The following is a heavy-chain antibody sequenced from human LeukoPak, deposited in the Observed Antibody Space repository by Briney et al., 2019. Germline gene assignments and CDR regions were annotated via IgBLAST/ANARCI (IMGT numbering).Heavy chain of an antibody. Sequence: ASVKVSCKASGYTFTGYYMHWVRQAPGQGLEWLGRINPKTGGSNYAQNFKGRVTMTSDTSTTTAHMERSSLNSDDTAVYYCATLVSGINYWGQGPLVTVSS. D-gene: IGHD1-20*01. CDR2: INPKTGGS. V-gene: IGHV1-2*06. CDR1: GYTFTGYY. CDR3: ATLVSGINY. J-gene: IGHJ4*02.